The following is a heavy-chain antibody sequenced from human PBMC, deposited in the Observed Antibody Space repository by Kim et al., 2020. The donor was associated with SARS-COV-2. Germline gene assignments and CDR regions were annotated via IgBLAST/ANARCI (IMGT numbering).Heavy chain of an antibody. CDR3: ATVPWGDYSGYDSNY. D-gene: IGHD5-12*01. J-gene: IGHJ4*02. Sequence: PKFQGRVTMTEDTSTDTAYMELSSLRSEDTAVYYCATVPWGDYSGYDSNYWGQGTLVTVSS. V-gene: IGHV1-24*01.